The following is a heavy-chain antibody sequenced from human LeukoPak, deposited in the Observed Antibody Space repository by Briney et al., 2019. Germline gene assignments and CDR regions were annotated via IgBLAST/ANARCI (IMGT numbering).Heavy chain of an antibody. Sequence: GGSLRLSCAASGFTFSSYAMTWVRQAPGKGLEWVSGISGSGGSTYYADSVKGRLTISRDNSKNTLYLQMDSLRAEDTATYYCAKVGPSTVTRDYWGQGTLVTVSS. V-gene: IGHV3-23*01. CDR2: ISGSGGST. CDR1: GFTFSSYA. CDR3: AKVGPSTVTRDY. J-gene: IGHJ4*02. D-gene: IGHD4-17*01.